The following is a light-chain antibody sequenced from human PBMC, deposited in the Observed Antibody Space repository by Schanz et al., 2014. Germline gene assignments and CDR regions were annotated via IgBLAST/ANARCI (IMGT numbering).Light chain of an antibody. J-gene: IGLJ2*01. Sequence: QSALTQPPSVSGSPGQSVTISCTGTGSDVGGHNRVSWYQQHPGKAPKLMIYDVSNRPSGVPDRFSGSKSGNTASMTISGLQAEDEADYYCSSYTRSSPVVFGGGTKLTVL. CDR2: DVS. CDR3: SSYTRSSPVV. V-gene: IGLV2-18*02. CDR1: GSDVGGHNR.